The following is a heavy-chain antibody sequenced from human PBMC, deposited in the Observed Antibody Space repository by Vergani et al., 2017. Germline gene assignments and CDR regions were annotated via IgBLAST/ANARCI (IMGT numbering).Heavy chain of an antibody. CDR2: ISSSSSYI. V-gene: IGHV3-21*01. D-gene: IGHD3-16*02. CDR3: ARGQDSYDYVWGSYRSLFDY. Sequence: EVQLVESGGGLVQPGGSLRLSCAASGFTFSSYSMNWVRQAPGKGLEWVSSISSSSSYIYYADSVKGRFTISRDNAKNSLYLQMNSLRAEDTAVYYCARGQDSYDYVWGSYRSLFDYWGQGTLVTVSS. J-gene: IGHJ4*02. CDR1: GFTFSSYS.